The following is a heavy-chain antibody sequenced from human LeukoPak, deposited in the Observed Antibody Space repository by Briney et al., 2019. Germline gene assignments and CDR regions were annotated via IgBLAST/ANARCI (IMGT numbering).Heavy chain of an antibody. CDR1: GYTFTSYY. CDR3: ARDSRVTMVRGVIIPYFDY. V-gene: IGHV1-46*01. CDR2: INPSGGST. D-gene: IGHD3-10*01. Sequence: ASVKVSCKASGYTFTSYYMHWVRQAPGQGLEWMGIINPSGGSTSYAQKFQGRVTMTRDTSTSTVYMELRSLRSDDTAVYYCARDSRVTMVRGVIIPYFDYWGQGTLVTVSS. J-gene: IGHJ4*02.